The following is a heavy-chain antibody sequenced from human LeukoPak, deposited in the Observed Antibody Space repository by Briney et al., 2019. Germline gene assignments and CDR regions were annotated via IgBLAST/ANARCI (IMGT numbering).Heavy chain of an antibody. CDR1: GFTFSSYS. J-gene: IGHJ4*02. D-gene: IGHD3-22*01. Sequence: GGSLRLSCAASGFTFSSYSMNWVRQAPGKGLEWVSYISSSSSTMYYADSVKGRFSISRDNAKNSLHLQMNSLRAEDMAVYYCARGYYDSSGYYRRYYFDYWGQGTLVTVSS. V-gene: IGHV3-48*01. CDR2: ISSSSSTM. CDR3: ARGYYDSSGYYRRYYFDY.